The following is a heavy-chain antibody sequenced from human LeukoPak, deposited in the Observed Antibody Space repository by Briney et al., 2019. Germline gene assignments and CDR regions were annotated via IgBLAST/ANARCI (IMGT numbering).Heavy chain of an antibody. J-gene: IGHJ4*02. V-gene: IGHV4-59*01. Sequence: PSETLSLTCTVSGGSITSYYRSWIRQSPGKGLEWIGFMYYSGTTNYNPSLKSRVSISLGMSKNQFSLKLSSVTAADTAVYYCARLPMAVTPHVDYWGQGTLVTVSS. CDR1: GGSITSYY. CDR2: MYYSGTT. D-gene: IGHD2-21*02. CDR3: ARLPMAVTPHVDY.